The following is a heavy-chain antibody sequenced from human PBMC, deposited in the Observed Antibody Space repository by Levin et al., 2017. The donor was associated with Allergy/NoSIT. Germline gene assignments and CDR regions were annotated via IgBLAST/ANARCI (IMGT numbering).Heavy chain of an antibody. D-gene: IGHD3-22*01. Sequence: SVKVSCKASGGPFSSYAISWVRQAPGQGLEWMGGIIVMFGTVDFAQKFEGRVTITADESTRTSYMELRSLRSEDTAMYYCASDFYDSSAYDALDVWGQGTMVTVSS. CDR1: GGPFSSYA. CDR2: IIVMFGTV. CDR3: ASDFYDSSAYDALDV. J-gene: IGHJ3*01. V-gene: IGHV1-69*13.